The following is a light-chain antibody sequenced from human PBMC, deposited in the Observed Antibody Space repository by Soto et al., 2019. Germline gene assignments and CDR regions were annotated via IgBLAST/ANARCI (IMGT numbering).Light chain of an antibody. V-gene: IGLV2-8*01. J-gene: IGLJ3*02. CDR3: TSYAGSNNLV. CDR1: SSDIGGYNY. CDR2: EVS. Sequence: QSALTQPPSASGSPGQSVTISCTGTSSDIGGYNYASWYQQHPGKAPKLIIYEVSKRPSGVPDRFSGSKSGNTASLTVSGLQAEDEADYYCTSYAGSNNLVFAGGTKVTVL.